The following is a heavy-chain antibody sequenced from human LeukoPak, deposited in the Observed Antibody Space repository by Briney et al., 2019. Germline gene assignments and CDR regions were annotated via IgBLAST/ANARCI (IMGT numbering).Heavy chain of an antibody. V-gene: IGHV4-39*02. CDR2: IYYSGST. J-gene: IGHJ3*02. Sequence: SETLSLTCTVSGGSISSSSYYWGWIRQPPGKGLEWIGSIYYSGSTYYNPSLKSRVTISVDTSKNQFSLKLSSVTAADTAVYYCARDRRQQLVDSPQNDAFDIWGQGTMVTVSS. D-gene: IGHD6-13*01. CDR3: ARDRRQQLVDSPQNDAFDI. CDR1: GGSISSSSYY.